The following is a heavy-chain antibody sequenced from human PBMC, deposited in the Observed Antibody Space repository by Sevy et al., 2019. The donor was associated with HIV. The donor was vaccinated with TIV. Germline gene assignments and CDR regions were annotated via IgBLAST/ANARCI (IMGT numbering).Heavy chain of an antibody. V-gene: IGHV3-48*03. J-gene: IGHJ5*02. Sequence: GGSLRLSCTASGFTFSSYDMNWVRQAPGKGLEWVSKISSSGSSIYHADSVKGRFTISRDNAKNSLNLQMNSLRAEDTAVYYCTRNGGAFDNGFDPRGQGTLVTVSS. CDR1: GFTFSSYD. CDR2: ISSSGSSI. D-gene: IGHD2-8*01. CDR3: TRNGGAFDNGFDP.